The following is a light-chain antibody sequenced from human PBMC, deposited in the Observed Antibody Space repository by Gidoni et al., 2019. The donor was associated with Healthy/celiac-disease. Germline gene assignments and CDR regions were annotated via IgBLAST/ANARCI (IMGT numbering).Light chain of an antibody. CDR3: QVWDSSSDHRGV. CDR2: DDS. CDR1: NIGSKS. Sequence: SYVLTQPPSVSVAPGQTARITCGGTNIGSKSVHGYQQKPGQAPVLVVYDDSDRPSGIPERFSGSNSGNTATLTISRVEAGDEADYYCQVWDSSSDHRGVFGGGTKLTVL. V-gene: IGLV3-21*02. J-gene: IGLJ2*01.